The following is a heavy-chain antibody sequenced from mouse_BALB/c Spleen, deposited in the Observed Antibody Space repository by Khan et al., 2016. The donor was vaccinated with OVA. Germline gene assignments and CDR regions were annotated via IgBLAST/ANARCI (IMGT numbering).Heavy chain of an antibody. CDR1: GYPITSEYA. Sequence: EVQLQESGPGLVKPSQSLSLTCTVSGYPITSEYAWNWIRQFPGNKLEWMGYINYSGNTRFNPTLKSRTSITRDTSKNQFFLQLNSVTSEDTATYYWARKDYYDYDPFPYWGQGTLVTVAA. V-gene: IGHV3-2*02. CDR3: ARKDYYDYDPFPY. D-gene: IGHD2-4*01. J-gene: IGHJ3*01. CDR2: INYSGNT.